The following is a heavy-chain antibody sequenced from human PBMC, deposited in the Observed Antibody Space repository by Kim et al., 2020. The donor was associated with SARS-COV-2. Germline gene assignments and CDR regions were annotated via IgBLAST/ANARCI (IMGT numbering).Heavy chain of an antibody. CDR2: IYYSGGT. V-gene: IGHV4-31*03. Sequence: SETLSLTCTVSGGSISSGGYYWSWIRQHPGKGLEWIGYIYYSGGTYYNPSLKSRVTISVDTSKNQFSLKLSSVTAADTAVYYCARDGSGGGNSGGFSGMDVWGQGTTVTVSS. D-gene: IGHD3-10*01. J-gene: IGHJ6*02. CDR3: ARDGSGGGNSGGFSGMDV. CDR1: GGSISSGGYY.